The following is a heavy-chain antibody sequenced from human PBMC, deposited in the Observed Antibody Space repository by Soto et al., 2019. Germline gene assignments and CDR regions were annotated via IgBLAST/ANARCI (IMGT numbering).Heavy chain of an antibody. Sequence: ASVKVSCKASGYTFTSYGISWVRQAPGQGLEWMGWISAYNGNTDYAQKLQGRVTMTTDTSTSTAYMELRSLRSGDTAVYYCARDQSLLLPLDYWGQGTLVTVSS. CDR1: GYTFTSYG. CDR2: ISAYNGNT. J-gene: IGHJ4*02. V-gene: IGHV1-18*01. D-gene: IGHD3-22*01. CDR3: ARDQSLLLPLDY.